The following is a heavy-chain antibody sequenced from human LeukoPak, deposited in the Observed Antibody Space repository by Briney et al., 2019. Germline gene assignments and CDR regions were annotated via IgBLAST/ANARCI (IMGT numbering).Heavy chain of an antibody. Sequence: PGRSLRLPCAVSGFTSSSYGMHWVRQAPGKGLEWVAVIWYDGSNKYYADSVKGRFTISRDNSKNTLYLQMSSLRAEDTAVYYCAKASKIMATNYYFDYWGQGTLVTVSS. D-gene: IGHD5-24*01. CDR1: GFTSSSYG. J-gene: IGHJ4*02. CDR2: IWYDGSNK. CDR3: AKASKIMATNYYFDY. V-gene: IGHV3-33*06.